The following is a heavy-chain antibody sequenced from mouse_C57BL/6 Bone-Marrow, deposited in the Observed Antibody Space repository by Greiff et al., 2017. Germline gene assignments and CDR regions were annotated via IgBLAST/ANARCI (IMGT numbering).Heavy chain of an antibody. V-gene: IGHV1-58*01. CDR3: AIAPMVSFGY. CDR1: GYTFTSYG. D-gene: IGHD2-2*01. Sequence: VQLQQSGAELVRPGSSVKMSCTTSGYTFTSYGINWVKQRPGQGLEWIGDIYIGNGYTEYNEKFKGKATLTVDKSSSTAYMQLSSLTSEDSAVYYCAIAPMVSFGYWGQGTTLTVSS. J-gene: IGHJ2*01. CDR2: IYIGNGYT.